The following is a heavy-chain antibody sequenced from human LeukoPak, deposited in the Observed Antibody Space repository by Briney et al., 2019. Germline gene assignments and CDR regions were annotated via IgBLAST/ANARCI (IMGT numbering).Heavy chain of an antibody. CDR1: GYTLTELS. Sequence: ASVKVSCKVSGYTLTELSMHWVRQAPGQGLEWMGWISAYNGNTNYAQKLQGRVTMTTDTSTSTAYMELRSLRSDDTAVYYCARFERWTGTVYLDYWGQGTLVTVSS. D-gene: IGHD3/OR15-3a*01. J-gene: IGHJ4*02. V-gene: IGHV1-18*01. CDR2: ISAYNGNT. CDR3: ARFERWTGTVYLDY.